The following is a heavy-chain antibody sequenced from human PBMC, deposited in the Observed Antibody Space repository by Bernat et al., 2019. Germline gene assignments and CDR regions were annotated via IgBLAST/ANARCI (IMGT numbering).Heavy chain of an antibody. CDR2: ISGDSSDT. CDR1: GFTFSDYF. Sequence: QVRLVESGGDLVKPGGSLRLSCAASGFTFSDYFMSWYLQAPGKGLECISYISGDSSDTNYADSVKGRFTISRDNAKNSLFLQMNSLRVEDTAVYYCARWTRAPDYWGQGTLVTVSS. V-gene: IGHV3-11*05. J-gene: IGHJ4*02. D-gene: IGHD4-17*01. CDR3: ARWTRAPDY.